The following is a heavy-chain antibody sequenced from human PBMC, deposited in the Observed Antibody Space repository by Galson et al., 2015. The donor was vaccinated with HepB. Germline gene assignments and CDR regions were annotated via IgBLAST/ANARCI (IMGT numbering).Heavy chain of an antibody. CDR2: TYYRSKWYN. D-gene: IGHD3-16*02. CDR1: GDSVSSNSAA. CDR3: AREPYYDYVWGSYRYLDY. J-gene: IGHJ4*02. V-gene: IGHV6-1*01. Sequence: CAISGDSVSSNSAAWNWIRQSPSRGLEWLGRTYYRSKWYNDYAVSVKSRITINPDTSKNQFSLQPNSVTPEDTAVYYCAREPYYDYVWGSYRYLDYWGQGTLVTVSS.